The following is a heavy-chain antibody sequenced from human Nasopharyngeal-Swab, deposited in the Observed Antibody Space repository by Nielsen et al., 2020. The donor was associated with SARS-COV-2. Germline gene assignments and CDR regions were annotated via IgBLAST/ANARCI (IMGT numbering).Heavy chain of an antibody. D-gene: IGHD5-18*01. CDR3: ASHRRGYSEDYGMDV. V-gene: IGHV4-39*01. J-gene: IGHJ6*02. Sequence: WIRQPPGKGLEWIGSIYYSGSTCYNPSLKSRVTISVDTSKNQFSLKLSSVTAADTAVYYCASHRRGYSEDYGMDVWGQGTTVTVSS. CDR2: IYYSGST.